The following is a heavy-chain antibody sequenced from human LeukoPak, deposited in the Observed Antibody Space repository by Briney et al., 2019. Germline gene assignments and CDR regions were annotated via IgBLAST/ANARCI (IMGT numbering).Heavy chain of an antibody. CDR2: INHSGST. CDR3: RAAAGKY. Sequence: SETLSLTCAVYGGSFSGYYWSWIRQPPGKGLEWIGEINHSGSTNYNPSLKSRVTISVDTPKNQFSLKLSSVTAADTAVYYCRAAAGKYWGQGTLVTVSS. D-gene: IGHD6-13*01. J-gene: IGHJ4*02. CDR1: GGSFSGYY. V-gene: IGHV4-34*01.